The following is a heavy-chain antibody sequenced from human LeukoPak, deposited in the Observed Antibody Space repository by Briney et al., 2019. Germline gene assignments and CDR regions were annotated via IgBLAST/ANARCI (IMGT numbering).Heavy chain of an antibody. CDR2: IGSSSSYI. CDR1: GFTFSSYS. V-gene: IGHV3-21*01. Sequence: PGGSLRLSCAASGFTFSSYSMNWVRQAPGKGLEWVSSIGSSSSYIYYADSVKGRFTISRDNAKNSLYLQMNSLRAEDTAVYYCARDTGDYGSWGQGQTYYFDYWGQGTLVTVSS. CDR3: ARDTGDYGSWGQGQTYYFDY. D-gene: IGHD4-17*01. J-gene: IGHJ4*02.